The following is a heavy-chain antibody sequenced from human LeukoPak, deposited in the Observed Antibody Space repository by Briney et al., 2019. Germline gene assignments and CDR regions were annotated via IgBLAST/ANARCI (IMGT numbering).Heavy chain of an antibody. J-gene: IGHJ4*02. V-gene: IGHV4-59*01. CDR3: AGEEPKYSSSWYD. D-gene: IGHD6-13*01. CDR2: VFYTGST. Sequence: PSETLSLTCAVSGGSISSYYWSWIRQPPGKGLEYIGYVFYTGSTNYNPSVKSRVTISVDTSKNQFSLKLSSVTAADTAVYYCAGEEPKYSSSWYDWGQGTLVTVSS. CDR1: GGSISSYY.